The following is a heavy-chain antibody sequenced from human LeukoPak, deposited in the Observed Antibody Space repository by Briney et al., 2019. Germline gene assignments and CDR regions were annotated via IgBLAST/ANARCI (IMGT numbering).Heavy chain of an antibody. D-gene: IGHD2-2*01. CDR1: GFTFSSYA. V-gene: IGHV3-23*01. Sequence: GGSLRLSCAASGFTFSSYAMSWVRQAPGKGLEWVSAISGSGGSTYYADSVKGRFTISRDNSKNTLCLQMNSLRAEDTAVYYCAKVSTSRGGPYFDYWGQGTLVTVSS. CDR2: ISGSGGST. J-gene: IGHJ4*02. CDR3: AKVSTSRGGPYFDY.